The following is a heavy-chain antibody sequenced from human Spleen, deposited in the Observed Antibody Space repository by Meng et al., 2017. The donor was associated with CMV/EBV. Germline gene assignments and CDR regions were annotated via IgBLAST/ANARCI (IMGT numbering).Heavy chain of an antibody. J-gene: IGHJ6*02. CDR2: IIPIFGTA. V-gene: IGHV1-69*05. CDR3: ARDRYDFWSGFRTYYYGMDV. D-gene: IGHD3-3*01. Sequence: SVKVSCKASGYPFTTYAISWVRQAPGQGLEWMGGIIPIFGTANYAQKFQGRVTITTDESTSTAYMELSSLRSEDTAVYYCARDRYDFWSGFRTYYYGMDVWGQGTTVTVSS. CDR1: GYPFTTYA.